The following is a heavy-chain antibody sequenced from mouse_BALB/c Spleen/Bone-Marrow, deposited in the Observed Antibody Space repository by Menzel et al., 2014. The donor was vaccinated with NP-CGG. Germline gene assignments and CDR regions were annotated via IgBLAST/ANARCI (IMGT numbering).Heavy chain of an antibody. Sequence: VQLQQSGPILARPGASVKLSCKASGYTFTSYWMHWIKQRPGQGLEWIGAIYPGSGDTNYNQKFKAKAKLTAVTSTSTAYMELSSLTNEDSAVYYCTSRGITTGGFDDWGQGTTLTVSS. CDR3: TSRGITTGGFDD. J-gene: IGHJ2*01. CDR2: IYPGSGDT. CDR1: GYTFTSYW. V-gene: IGHV1-5*01. D-gene: IGHD2-4*01.